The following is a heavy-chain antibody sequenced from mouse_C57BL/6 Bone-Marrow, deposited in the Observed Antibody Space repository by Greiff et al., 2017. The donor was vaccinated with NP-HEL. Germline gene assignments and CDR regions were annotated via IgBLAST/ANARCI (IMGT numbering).Heavy chain of an antibody. CDR1: GYTFTGYW. D-gene: IGHD2-13*01. V-gene: IGHV1-9*01. CDR3: ARRGAYGDYGGYAMDY. CDR2: ILPGSGST. Sequence: VQLQQSGAELMKPGASVKLSCKATGYTFTGYWIEWVKQRPGHGLEWIGEILPGSGSTNYNEKFKGKATFTADTSSNTAYMQLSSLTTEDSAIYYWARRGAYGDYGGYAMDYWGQGTSVTVSS. J-gene: IGHJ4*01.